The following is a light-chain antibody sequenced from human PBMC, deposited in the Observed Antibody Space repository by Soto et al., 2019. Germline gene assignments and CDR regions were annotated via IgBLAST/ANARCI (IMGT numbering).Light chain of an antibody. CDR1: SSDVGAYNY. J-gene: IGLJ2*01. CDR3: SSYAKTISVV. V-gene: IGLV2-8*01. Sequence: QSVLTQPPSASGSPGQSVTISCTGTSSDVGAYNYVSWYQQRPGKAPKLMIYEVTKRPSGVPDRFSGSKSANTASLTVSGLQAEDEADYYCSSYAKTISVVFGGGTKVTVL. CDR2: EVT.